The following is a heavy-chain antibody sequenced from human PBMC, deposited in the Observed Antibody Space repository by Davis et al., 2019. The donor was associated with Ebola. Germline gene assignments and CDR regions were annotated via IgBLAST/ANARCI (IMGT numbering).Heavy chain of an antibody. CDR3: ARGRYSSGWGYYYGMDV. CDR1: GGSISSYY. J-gene: IGHJ6*02. D-gene: IGHD6-19*01. CDR2: IYYSGST. Sequence: GSLRLSCTVSGGSISSYYWSWIRQPPGKGLEWIGYIYYSGSTNYNPSLKSRVTISVDTSKNQFSLKLSSVTAADTAVYYCARGRYSSGWGYYYGMDVWGQGTTVTVSS. V-gene: IGHV4-59*12.